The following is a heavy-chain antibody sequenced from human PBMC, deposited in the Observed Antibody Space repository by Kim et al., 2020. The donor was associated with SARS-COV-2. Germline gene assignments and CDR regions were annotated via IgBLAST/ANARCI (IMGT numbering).Heavy chain of an antibody. D-gene: IGHD2-15*01. V-gene: IGHV1-46*01. CDR3: ARAGGSCYSCYYYGMDV. Sequence: ASVKVSCKASGYTFTSYYMHWVRQAPGQGLEWMGIINPSGGSTSYAQKFQGRVTMTRDTSTSTVYMELSSLRSEDTAVYYCARAGGSCYSCYYYGMDVWGQGTTVTVSS. CDR1: GYTFTSYY. J-gene: IGHJ6*02. CDR2: INPSGGST.